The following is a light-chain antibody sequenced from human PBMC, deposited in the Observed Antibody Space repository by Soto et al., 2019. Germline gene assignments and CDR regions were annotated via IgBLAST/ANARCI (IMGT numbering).Light chain of an antibody. CDR2: GAS. J-gene: IGKJ1*01. Sequence: DIVLTQSPGTLSLSPGERATLSCRASQSLSTSYLAWYQQRPGQPSRLLIFGASNRATGIPARFSGSGSGTDFTLTINSLEPDDFAVYYCQQYGSSPRTFGQGTKVDIK. V-gene: IGKV3-20*01. CDR3: QQYGSSPRT. CDR1: QSLSTSY.